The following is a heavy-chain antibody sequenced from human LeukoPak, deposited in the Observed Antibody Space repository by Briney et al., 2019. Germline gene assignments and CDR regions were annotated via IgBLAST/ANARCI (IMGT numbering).Heavy chain of an antibody. CDR1: GYIFTKYV. CDR2: IKAGNGDT. CDR3: ARDDCGDTCYPGGY. V-gene: IGHV1-3*01. Sequence: ASVKVSCKASGYIFTKYVVHWVRQAPGQRPEWMGWIKAGNGDTKYSQNFHGRLTITRDTSASTVYMELSSLTSEDTALYYCARDDCGDTCYPGGYWGQGTLVTISS. J-gene: IGHJ4*02. D-gene: IGHD2-21*01.